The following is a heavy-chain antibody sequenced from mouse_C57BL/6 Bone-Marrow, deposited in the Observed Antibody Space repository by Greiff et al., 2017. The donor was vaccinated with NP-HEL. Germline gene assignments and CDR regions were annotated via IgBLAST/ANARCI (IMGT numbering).Heavy chain of an antibody. V-gene: IGHV1-76*01. J-gene: IGHJ3*01. D-gene: IGHD2-3*01. CDR3: ARAGYCGWFAY. CDR2: IYPGSGNT. CDR1: GYTFTDYY. Sequence: QVHVKQSGAELVRPGASVKLSCKASGYTFTDYYINWVKQRPGQGLEWIARIYPGSGNTYYNEKFKGKATLTAEKSSSTAYMQLSSLTSEDSAVYFCARAGYCGWFAYWGQGTLVTVSA.